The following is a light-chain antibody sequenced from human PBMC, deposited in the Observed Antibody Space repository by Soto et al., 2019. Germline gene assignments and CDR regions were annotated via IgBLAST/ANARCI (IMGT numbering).Light chain of an antibody. CDR3: SSYTSSSAVV. J-gene: IGLJ2*01. Sequence: QSVLTQPASVSGSPGQSITISCTGTSSDVGGYNYVSWYQQHPGKAPKLMIYDVSNRPSGVSNRFSGSKSGNTASRTISGVEAEDEADYYCSSYTSSSAVVFGGGTKLTLL. CDR2: DVS. CDR1: SSDVGGYNY. V-gene: IGLV2-14*01.